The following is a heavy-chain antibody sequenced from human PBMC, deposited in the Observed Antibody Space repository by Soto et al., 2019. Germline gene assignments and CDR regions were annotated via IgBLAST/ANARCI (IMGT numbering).Heavy chain of an antibody. V-gene: IGHV1-18*01. CDR1: GYSFATSG. D-gene: IGHD3-22*01. CDR2: ISVYNGNT. CDR3: ERAGQYYDASGYAD. Sequence: QVKLVQSGTEVKKPGASIKVSCKASGYSFATSGMTWVRQAPGQGLEWMGWISVYNGNTNYDQSLQDRVTMTTDTSTNTAYLEVRKLRSDDTAVYYCERAGQYYDASGYADWGQGTLVTVSS. J-gene: IGHJ4*02.